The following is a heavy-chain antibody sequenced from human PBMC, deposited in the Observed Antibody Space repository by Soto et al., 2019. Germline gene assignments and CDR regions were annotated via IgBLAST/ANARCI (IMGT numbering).Heavy chain of an antibody. CDR2: INAGNGNT. J-gene: IGHJ4*02. V-gene: IGHV1-3*01. CDR3: ARGSVYYDSSGYYSD. CDR1: GYTFTSYA. D-gene: IGHD3-22*01. Sequence: ASVKVSCKASGYTFTSYAMHWVRQAPGQRLEWMGWINAGNGNTKYSQKFQGRVTITRDTSASTAYMELSSLRSEDTAVYYCARGSVYYDSSGYYSDWGQGTLVTVSS.